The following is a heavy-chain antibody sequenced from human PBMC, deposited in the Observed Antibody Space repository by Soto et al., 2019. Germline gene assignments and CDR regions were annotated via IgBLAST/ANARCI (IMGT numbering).Heavy chain of an antibody. D-gene: IGHD3-3*01. Sequence: ASETLSLTCTVAGGSISSYYWSWIRQPPGKGLEWIGYIYYSGSTNYNPSLKSRVTISVDTSKNQFSLKLSSVTAADTAVYYCARVLIDYDFWSGYYKGASTDNWFDPWGQGTLVTVSS. V-gene: IGHV4-59*01. CDR2: IYYSGST. CDR3: ARVLIDYDFWSGYYKGASTDNWFDP. CDR1: GGSISSYY. J-gene: IGHJ5*02.